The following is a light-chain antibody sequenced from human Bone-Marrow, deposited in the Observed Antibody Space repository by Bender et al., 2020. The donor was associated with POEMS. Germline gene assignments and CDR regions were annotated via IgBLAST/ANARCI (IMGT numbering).Light chain of an antibody. CDR2: QDT. V-gene: IGLV3-1*01. CDR3: QSSGSDTAV. J-gene: IGLJ2*01. Sequence: SYELTQPPSVSVSPGQTATITCSGEKLGEEYACWYQQKPDQSPVVVIYQDTKRPSGIPGRFSGSTSGNTASMTLRGNQTMDEDDYCCQSSGSDTAVFGGGTKLTVL. CDR1: KLGEEY.